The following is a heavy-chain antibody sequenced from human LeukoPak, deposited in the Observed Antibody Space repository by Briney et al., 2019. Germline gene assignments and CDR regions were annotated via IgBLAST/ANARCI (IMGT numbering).Heavy chain of an antibody. Sequence: GGSLRLSCAASGFTVSSTYMSWVRQAPGKGLEWVSAISGSGGSTYYADSVKGRFTISRDNSKNTLYLQMNSLRAEDTAVYYCAKVSDYYDSSGYLDYWGQGTLVTVSS. D-gene: IGHD3-22*01. CDR1: GFTVSSTY. CDR3: AKVSDYYDSSGYLDY. J-gene: IGHJ4*02. V-gene: IGHV3-23*01. CDR2: ISGSGGST.